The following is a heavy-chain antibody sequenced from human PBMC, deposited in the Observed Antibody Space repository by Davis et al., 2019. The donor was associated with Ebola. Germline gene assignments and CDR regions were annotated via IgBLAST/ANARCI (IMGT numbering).Heavy chain of an antibody. J-gene: IGHJ4*02. CDR2: TYYNSKWYN. Sequence: LRLPCGLFLARLSGCSGGWNWIRQSPSRGLEWLGRTYYNSKWYNDYAMSVKSRITINPDTSKNQFSLQLNSVTPEDTAMYYCARGYYYAFDYWGQGTLVTVSS. V-gene: IGHV6-1*01. D-gene: IGHD3-10*01. CDR3: ARGYYYAFDY. CDR1: LARLSGCSGG.